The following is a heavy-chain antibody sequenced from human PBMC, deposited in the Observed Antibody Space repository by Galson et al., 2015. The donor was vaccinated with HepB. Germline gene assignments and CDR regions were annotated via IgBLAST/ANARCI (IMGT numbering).Heavy chain of an antibody. J-gene: IGHJ4*02. CDR2: IRYDGSNK. Sequence: SLRLSCAASGFTFSSYGMHWVRQAPGKGLEWVAFIRYDGSNKYYADSVKGRFTISRDNSKNTLYLQMNSLRAEDTAVYYCAKDHLFSSGYYYGSKIIDYWGQGTLVTVSS. D-gene: IGHD3-22*01. CDR1: GFTFSSYG. CDR3: AKDHLFSSGYYYGSKIIDY. V-gene: IGHV3-30*02.